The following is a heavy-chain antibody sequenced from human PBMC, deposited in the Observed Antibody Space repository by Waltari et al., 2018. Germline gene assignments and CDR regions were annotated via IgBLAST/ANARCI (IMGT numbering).Heavy chain of an antibody. Sequence: QVQLVQSGAEVKKPGASVKVSCKASGYTFTSYYMHWVRQAPGQGLEWMGIINPSGGSTSYAQKFRGRVTMTRDTSTSTVYMELSSLRSEDTAVYYCAREEQLVRYYYGMDVWGQGTTVTVSS. CDR1: GYTFTSYY. CDR3: AREEQLVRYYYGMDV. V-gene: IGHV1-46*01. J-gene: IGHJ6*02. CDR2: INPSGGST. D-gene: IGHD6-13*01.